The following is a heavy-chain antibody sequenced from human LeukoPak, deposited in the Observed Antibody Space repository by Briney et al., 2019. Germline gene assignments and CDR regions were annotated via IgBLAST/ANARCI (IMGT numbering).Heavy chain of an antibody. CDR2: ISYDGTNK. D-gene: IGHD6-19*01. Sequence: GGSLRLSCAASGFTFRNYAMHWVRQAPGKGLEWVAVISYDGTNKYYADSVKGRFTTSRDNSKNTMYVQMNSLRAEDTAMYYCARGWLERPDYWGQGTLVTVSS. J-gene: IGHJ4*02. CDR1: GFTFRNYA. V-gene: IGHV3-30-3*01. CDR3: ARGWLERPDY.